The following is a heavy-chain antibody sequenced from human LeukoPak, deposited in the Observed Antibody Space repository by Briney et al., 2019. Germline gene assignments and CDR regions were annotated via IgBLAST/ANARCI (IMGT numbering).Heavy chain of an antibody. J-gene: IGHJ4*02. CDR3: AREMIDGALWFGEPHFDY. D-gene: IGHD3-10*01. Sequence: GWALRLSCAASGFTFSTYWMSWVRQAPGTGLEGVANIKEDGSDKYYVDSVKGRFTISRDNAKNSVYLQMNSLRVEDTAVYYCAREMIDGALWFGEPHFDYWGQGTLVTVSS. CDR1: GFTFSTYW. V-gene: IGHV3-7*01. CDR2: IKEDGSDK.